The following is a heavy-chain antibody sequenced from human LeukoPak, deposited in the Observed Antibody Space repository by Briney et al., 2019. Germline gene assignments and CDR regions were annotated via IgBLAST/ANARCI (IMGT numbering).Heavy chain of an antibody. Sequence: GGSLRLSCAASGFTFSSYGMSWVRQAPGKGLEWVSAISGSGGSTDYADSVKGRFTISRDNSKNTLYLQMNSLRAEDTAVYYCAKAPVTTCSGAYCYPFDYWGQGPLVTVSS. D-gene: IGHD2-21*01. J-gene: IGHJ4*02. CDR1: GFTFSSYG. V-gene: IGHV3-23*01. CDR2: ISGSGGST. CDR3: AKAPVTTCSGAYCYPFDY.